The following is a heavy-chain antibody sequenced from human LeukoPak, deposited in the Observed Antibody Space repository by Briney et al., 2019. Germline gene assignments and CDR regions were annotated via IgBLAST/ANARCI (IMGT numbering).Heavy chain of an antibody. CDR1: GFTFSSYG. Sequence: QPGGSLRLTCAASGFTFSSYGMHWVRQAPGKGLEWMAFKRYDGSNKYYADSVKGRFTISRDNSKNTLYLQMNSLRAEDTAVYYCARGQLVLFYWGQGALVTVSS. J-gene: IGHJ4*02. V-gene: IGHV3-30*02. D-gene: IGHD6-6*01. CDR3: ARGQLVLFY. CDR2: KRYDGSNK.